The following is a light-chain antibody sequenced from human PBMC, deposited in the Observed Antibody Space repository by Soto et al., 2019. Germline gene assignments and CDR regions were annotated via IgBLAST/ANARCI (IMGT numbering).Light chain of an antibody. CDR3: QQGHSTPYT. Sequence: DIHITQSPSSLSASKGDRVTITCRASQGISNYLAWYQQKPGKVPKLLIYAASTLQSGVPSRFSGSGSGTEFTLTMSGLQPEDFATYYCQQGHSTPYTFGQGTKVDIK. CDR2: AAS. V-gene: IGKV1-27*01. CDR1: QGISNY. J-gene: IGKJ2*01.